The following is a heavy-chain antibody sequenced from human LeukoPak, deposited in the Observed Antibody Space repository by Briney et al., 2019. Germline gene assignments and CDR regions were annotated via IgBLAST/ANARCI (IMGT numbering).Heavy chain of an antibody. Sequence: SETLSLTCAVYGGSFSGYYWSWIRQPPGKGLECIGEINHSGSTNYNPSLKSRVTISVDTSKNQFSLKLTSVTAADTAVYYCARGVLDSLGTGCDYWGQGTLVTVSS. V-gene: IGHV4-34*01. J-gene: IGHJ4*02. CDR3: ARGVLDSLGTGCDY. CDR1: GGSFSGYY. D-gene: IGHD1-1*01. CDR2: INHSGST.